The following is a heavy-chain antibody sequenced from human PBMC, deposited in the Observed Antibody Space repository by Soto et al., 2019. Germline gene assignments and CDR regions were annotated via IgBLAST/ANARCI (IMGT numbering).Heavy chain of an antibody. CDR3: ARGPCGGGCYPPDS. J-gene: IGHJ4*02. D-gene: IGHD2-21*02. CDR2: IYYSANT. CDR1: GGSIKSGDYY. Sequence: SETLSLTCTVSGGSIKSGDYYWTWIRQPPGKGLEFIGYIYYSANTYYNPSLKSRVTISVDTSKNHLSLKLSSVTAADTAVYYCARGPCGGGCYPPDSWGQGTLVTVSS. V-gene: IGHV4-30-4*01.